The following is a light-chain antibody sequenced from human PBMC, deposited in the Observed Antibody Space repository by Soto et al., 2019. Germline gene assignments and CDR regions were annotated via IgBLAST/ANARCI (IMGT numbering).Light chain of an antibody. CDR2: DVS. CDR3: DSYTSGSSYV. J-gene: IGLJ1*01. V-gene: IGLV2-14*01. Sequence: SVLTQPASVSGSPGQSITISCTGTSSDVGGYNYVSWYQQHPGKAPKLTIYDVSYRPSGVSDRFSGSKSGNTASLTISGLQSEDEAAYYCDSYTSGSSYVFGTGTKVTVL. CDR1: SSDVGGYNY.